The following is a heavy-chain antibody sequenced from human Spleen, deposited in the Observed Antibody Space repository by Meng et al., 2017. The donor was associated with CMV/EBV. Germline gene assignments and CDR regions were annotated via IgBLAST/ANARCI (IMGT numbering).Heavy chain of an antibody. CDR2: ISWNSGSI. CDR1: GYSISSTYY. Sequence: LSLTCTVSGYSISSTYYWGWIRQPPGKGLEWVSGISWNSGSIGYADSVKGRFTISRDNAKNSLYLQMNSLRAEDTALYYCAKDIRGQLLVTFDIWGQGTMVTVSS. CDR3: AKDIRGQLLVTFDI. D-gene: IGHD2-2*01. J-gene: IGHJ3*02. V-gene: IGHV3-9*01.